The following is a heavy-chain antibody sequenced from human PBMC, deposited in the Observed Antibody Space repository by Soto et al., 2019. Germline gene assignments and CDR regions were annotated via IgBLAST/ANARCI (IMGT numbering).Heavy chain of an antibody. Sequence: PETLSLTCTVSGGSVTNISYYWVWIRQSPGKGLEWIGSVYYRGRSYSKSSVKSRVTISVDTSKNQFSLNLNSVTASDTAVYFCVSHRTTVITQAYFHYRGPGPLVTVPS. CDR3: VSHRTTVITQAYFHY. V-gene: IGHV4-39*01. CDR2: VYYRGRS. J-gene: IGHJ4*02. D-gene: IGHD4-4*01. CDR1: GGSVTNISYY.